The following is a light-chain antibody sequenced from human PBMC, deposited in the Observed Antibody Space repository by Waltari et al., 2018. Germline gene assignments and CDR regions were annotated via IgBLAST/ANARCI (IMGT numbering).Light chain of an antibody. CDR3: SSYSTTNTLI. V-gene: IGLV2-14*03. CDR1: RGDIGPYNY. J-gene: IGLJ2*01. CDR2: DVS. Sequence: QSALTQPASVSGSPGQSITISCTGTRGDIGPYNYVSWYQQSTDRAPELLIYDVSHRPSRISNRFSGSKSGYTASLTISDLQAEDEADYFCSSYSTTNTLIFGGGTRLTV.